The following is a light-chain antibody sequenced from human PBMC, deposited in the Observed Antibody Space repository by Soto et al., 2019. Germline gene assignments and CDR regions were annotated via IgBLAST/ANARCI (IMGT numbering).Light chain of an antibody. CDR3: QQGYSTPRT. CDR2: AAS. Sequence: INMNLSPSSLSASVKDRVTITCRASQSISSWLAWYQQKPGKAPKLLIDAASSLQSGVPSRFSGSGSGTDFTLTISSLQPEDFATYYCQQGYSTPRTFGQGTKVDIK. J-gene: IGKJ1*01. CDR1: QSISSW. V-gene: IGKV1-39*01.